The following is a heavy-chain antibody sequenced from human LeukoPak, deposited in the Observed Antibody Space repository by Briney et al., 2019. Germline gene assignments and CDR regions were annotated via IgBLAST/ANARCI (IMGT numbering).Heavy chain of an antibody. Sequence: WDSVKVSCKASGYTFTGYYMHWVRQAPGQGLEWMGWINPNSGGTNYAQKFQGRVTMTRDTSISTAYMELSRLRSDDTAVYYCARSRMVRGVNDAFDIWGQGTMVTVSS. CDR1: GYTFTGYY. J-gene: IGHJ3*02. CDR2: INPNSGGT. V-gene: IGHV1-2*02. CDR3: ARSRMVRGVNDAFDI. D-gene: IGHD3-10*01.